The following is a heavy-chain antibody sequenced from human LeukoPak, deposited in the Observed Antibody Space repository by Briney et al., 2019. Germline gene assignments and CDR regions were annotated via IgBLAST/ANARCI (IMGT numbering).Heavy chain of an antibody. J-gene: IGHJ4*02. Sequence: PSETLSLTCTVSGGSISSSSYYWGWIRQPPGKGLEWIGSIYYSGSTYYNPSLKSRVTISVDTSKNQFSLKLSSVTAADTAVYYCATGGLEKNYYGSGSYYNYWGQGTLVTVSS. CDR1: GGSISSSSYY. CDR3: ATGGLEKNYYGSGSYYNY. V-gene: IGHV4-39*07. D-gene: IGHD3-10*01. CDR2: IYYSGST.